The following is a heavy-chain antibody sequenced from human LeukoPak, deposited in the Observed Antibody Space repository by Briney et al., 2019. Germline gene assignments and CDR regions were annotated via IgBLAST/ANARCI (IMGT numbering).Heavy chain of an antibody. CDR1: GFTFSSYG. J-gene: IGHJ3*02. V-gene: IGHV3-33*01. Sequence: GGSLRLSCAASGFTFSSYGMHWVRQAPGKGLEWVAFIWYDGSNKYYADSVKGRFTISRDNSKNTLYLQMNSLRAEDTAVYYCARQNYDSSGYVYAFDIWGQGTMVTVSS. CDR3: ARQNYDSSGYVYAFDI. CDR2: IWYDGSNK. D-gene: IGHD3-22*01.